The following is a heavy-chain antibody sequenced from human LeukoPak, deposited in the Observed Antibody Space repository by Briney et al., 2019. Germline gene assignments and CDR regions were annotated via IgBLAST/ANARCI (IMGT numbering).Heavy chain of an antibody. J-gene: IGHJ3*02. CDR1: GGSISSSSYY. CDR2: IYYSGST. V-gene: IGHV4-39*07. Sequence: SETLSLTCTVSGGSISSSSYYWGWIRQPPGEGLEWIGSIYYSGSTYYNPDLKSRVTISVDPSKNQSSLKLSSVTAADTAVYYCARDQEFEVQNEAFDIWGQGTMVTVSS. CDR3: ARDQEFEVQNEAFDI. D-gene: IGHD3-10*01.